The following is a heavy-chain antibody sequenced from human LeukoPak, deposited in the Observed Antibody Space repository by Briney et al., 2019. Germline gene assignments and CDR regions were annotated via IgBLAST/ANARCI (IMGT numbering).Heavy chain of an antibody. D-gene: IGHD6-13*01. CDR1: GFTFSSYW. CDR3: ARLLEQQLDACYYYYMDV. Sequence: PGGSLRLSCAASGFTFSSYWMSWVRQAPGKGLEWVANIKQDGSEKYYVDSVKGRFTISRDNAKNSLYLQMNSLRAEDTAVYYCARLLEQQLDACYYYYMDVWGKGTTVTISS. V-gene: IGHV3-7*01. CDR2: IKQDGSEK. J-gene: IGHJ6*03.